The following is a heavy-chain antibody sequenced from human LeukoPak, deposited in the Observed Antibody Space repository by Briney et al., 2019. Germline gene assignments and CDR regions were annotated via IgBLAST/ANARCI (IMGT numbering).Heavy chain of an antibody. CDR1: GFTFSSYW. Sequence: GGSLRLSCAASGFTFSSYWMTWVRQAPGKGLEGVANIKQDGSEKYYVDSVKGRFTISRDSANNSLYLQLNSLRAEDTAVYYCARERGGFCSGTSCYKAFDIWGQGTMVTVSS. CDR3: ARERGGFCSGTSCYKAFDI. D-gene: IGHD2-2*02. J-gene: IGHJ3*02. CDR2: IKQDGSEK. V-gene: IGHV3-7*01.